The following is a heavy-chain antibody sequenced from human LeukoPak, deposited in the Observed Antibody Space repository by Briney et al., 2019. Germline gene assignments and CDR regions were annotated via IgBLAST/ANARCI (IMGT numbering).Heavy chain of an antibody. CDR1: GFTFTSYS. Sequence: GGSLRLSCAAAGFTFTSYSMNWVRQAPGRGLEWVSSISGDSIYIYYADSVRGRFTISRDNAKSSLFLQMNSLRAEDTAVYYCARCSSTGCASSPLAGYLYWGQGTLVTVSS. CDR2: ISGDSIYI. V-gene: IGHV3-21*01. CDR3: ARCSSTGCASSPLAGYLY. D-gene: IGHD2-2*01. J-gene: IGHJ4*02.